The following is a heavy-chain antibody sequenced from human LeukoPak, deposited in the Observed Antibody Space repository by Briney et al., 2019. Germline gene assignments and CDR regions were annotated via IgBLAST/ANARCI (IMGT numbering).Heavy chain of an antibody. J-gene: IGHJ4*02. CDR1: GGTFSSYA. V-gene: IGHV1-69*05. Sequence: SVKVSCKAPGGTFSSYAISWVRQAPGQGLEWMGGIIPIFGTANYAQKFQGRVTITTDESTSTAYMELSSLRSEDTAVYYCARSGIAVAGLDYWGQGTLVTVSS. CDR3: ARSGIAVAGLDY. CDR2: IIPIFGTA. D-gene: IGHD6-19*01.